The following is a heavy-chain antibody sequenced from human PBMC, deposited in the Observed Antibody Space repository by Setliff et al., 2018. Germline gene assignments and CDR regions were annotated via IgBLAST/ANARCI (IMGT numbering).Heavy chain of an antibody. CDR3: ARTGTYRYFDS. CDR2: IYHGGDT. V-gene: IGHV4-39*01. J-gene: IGHJ4*02. Sequence: PSETLSLTCTVSGGSINSGVYYWGWIRQPPGKGLEWIGRIYHGGDTYYNTSLESRLTISVDTSKTQFSLKLRSVTAADTAVYYCARTGTYRYFDSWGQGTLVTVSS. D-gene: IGHD1-1*01. CDR1: GGSINSGVYY.